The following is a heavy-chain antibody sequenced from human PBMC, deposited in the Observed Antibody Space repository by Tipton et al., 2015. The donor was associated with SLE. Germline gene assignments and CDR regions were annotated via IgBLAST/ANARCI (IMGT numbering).Heavy chain of an antibody. V-gene: IGHV4-59*01. CDR3: ARGYFYYCYAMDI. J-gene: IGHJ6*02. CDR1: GGSISSDF. CDR2: MFNGGST. Sequence: LRLSCSVSGGSISSDFWSWIRQPPGKGLQLIGYMFNGGSTNFNPSLKSRVTISVDTSKNQFSLRLSSVTAADTAVYYCARGYFYYCYAMDIWGQGTTVTVSS.